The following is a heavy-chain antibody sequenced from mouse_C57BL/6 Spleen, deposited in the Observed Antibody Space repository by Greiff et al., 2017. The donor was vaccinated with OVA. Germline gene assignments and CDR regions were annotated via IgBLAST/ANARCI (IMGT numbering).Heavy chain of an antibody. J-gene: IGHJ4*01. CDR1: GYTFTDYN. CDR3: ARGDYDDGGYAMDY. D-gene: IGHD2-4*01. CDR2: INPNNGGT. V-gene: IGHV1-18*01. Sequence: VQLQQSGPELVKPGASVKIPCKASGYTFTDYNMDWVKQSHGKSLEWIGDINPNNGGTIYNQKFKGKATLTVDQSSSTAYLELRSLTSEDTAVYYCARGDYDDGGYAMDYWGQGTSVTVSS.